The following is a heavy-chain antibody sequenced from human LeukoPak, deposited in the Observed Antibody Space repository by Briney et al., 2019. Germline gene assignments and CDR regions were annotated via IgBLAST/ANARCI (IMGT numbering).Heavy chain of an antibody. D-gene: IGHD6-19*01. CDR2: INPNSGGT. CDR3: ARAGIAVAGFNWFDP. V-gene: IGHV1-2*06. Sequence: ASVKVSCKASGYTFTGYYMHWVRQAPGQGLEWMGRINPNSGGTNYVQKFQGRVTMTRDTSISTAYMELSRLRSDDTAVYYCARAGIAVAGFNWFDPWGQGTLVTVSS. CDR1: GYTFTGYY. J-gene: IGHJ5*02.